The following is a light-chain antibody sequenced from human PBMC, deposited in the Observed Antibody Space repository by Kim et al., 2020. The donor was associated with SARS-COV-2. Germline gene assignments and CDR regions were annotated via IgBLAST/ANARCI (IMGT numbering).Light chain of an antibody. V-gene: IGLV7-43*01. CDR1: TGAVTRSYY. CDR2: STN. CDR3: LLYYGGAQV. J-gene: IGLJ3*02. Sequence: PGVTVTLTCASSTGAVTRSYYPNWFQKKPGQAPMALIYSTNNKHSWTPARFSGSLLGGKAALTLSGVQPEDAAEYYCLLYYGGAQVFGGGTQLTVL.